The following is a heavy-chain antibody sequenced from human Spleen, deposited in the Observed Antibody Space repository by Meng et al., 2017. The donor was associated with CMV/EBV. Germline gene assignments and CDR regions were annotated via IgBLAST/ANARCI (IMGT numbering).Heavy chain of an antibody. J-gene: IGHJ1*01. CDR1: LGSIGVG. CDR2: ICWNDDK. CDR3: ARSWYYYDSSGPQQLQH. V-gene: IGHV2-5*01. D-gene: IGHD3-22*01. Sequence: LGSIGVGVGWLRQPPGKALEWLAHICWNDDKRYSPSLKSRLTITKDTSKNQVVLKMTDMDPVDTGTYYCARSWYYYDSSGPQQLQHWGQGTLVTVSS.